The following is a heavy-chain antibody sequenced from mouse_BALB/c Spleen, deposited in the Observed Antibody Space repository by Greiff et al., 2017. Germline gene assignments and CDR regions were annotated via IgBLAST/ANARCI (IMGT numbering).Heavy chain of an antibody. CDR2: ISSGSSTI. J-gene: IGHJ2*01. CDR3: ARSNWNYYFDY. V-gene: IGHV5-17*02. D-gene: IGHD4-1*01. Sequence: EVKLMESGGGLVQPGGSRKLSCAASGFTFSSFGMHWVRQAPEKGLEWVAYISSGSSTIYYADTVKGRFTISRDNPKNTLFLQMTSLRSEDTAMYYCARSNWNYYFDYWGQGTTLTVSS. CDR1: GFTFSSFG.